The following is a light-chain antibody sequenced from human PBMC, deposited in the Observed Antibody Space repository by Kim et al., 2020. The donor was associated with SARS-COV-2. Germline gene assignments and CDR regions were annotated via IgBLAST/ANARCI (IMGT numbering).Light chain of an antibody. CDR1: QSITND. Sequence: DIQMTQSPSSLSASVGDRVNITCRADQSITNDLNWYQQKPGKVPNVLIYSASSLQGGVPSRFSGSGSGTDFTLTISSLQPEDFATYYCQQTYSHPLTFGGGTKVDIK. J-gene: IGKJ4*01. V-gene: IGKV1-39*01. CDR2: SAS. CDR3: QQTYSHPLT.